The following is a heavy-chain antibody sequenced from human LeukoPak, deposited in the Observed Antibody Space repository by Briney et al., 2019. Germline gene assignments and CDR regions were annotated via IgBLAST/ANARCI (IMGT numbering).Heavy chain of an antibody. Sequence: ASVKVSCKVSGYTLTELSMHWVRQAPGKGLEWMGRFDPEDGGTIYAQKFQGRVTMTADTSTDTVYMELSSLRSEDTAVYYCTTYVGAYSNWGDYYYYYMDVWGKGTTVTVSS. CDR2: FDPEDGGT. V-gene: IGHV1-24*01. CDR1: GYTLTELS. CDR3: TTYVGAYSNWGDYYYYYMDV. D-gene: IGHD4-11*01. J-gene: IGHJ6*03.